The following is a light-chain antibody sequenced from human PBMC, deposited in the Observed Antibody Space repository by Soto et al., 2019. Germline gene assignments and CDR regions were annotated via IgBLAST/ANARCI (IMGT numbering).Light chain of an antibody. Sequence: EIVMTQSPAPLSVSPGQSPTLSCRASQPVAYNLAWYLQKPGQPPRLLIFRTSTRATGVPIRFSGSGSGADFTLTLSSLQSEDVAVYYCHQYDNWPPTFGQGNKGEIK. J-gene: IGKJ1*01. CDR2: RTS. V-gene: IGKV3-15*01. CDR3: HQYDNWPPT. CDR1: QPVAYN.